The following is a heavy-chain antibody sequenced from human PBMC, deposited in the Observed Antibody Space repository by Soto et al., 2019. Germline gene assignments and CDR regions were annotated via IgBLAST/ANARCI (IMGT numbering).Heavy chain of an antibody. V-gene: IGHV1-18*01. D-gene: IGHD5-12*01. CDR1: GYTFINYH. CDR3: AKSPRGEMATD. Sequence: QVQLVQSGGEVKKPGASVTVSCKASGYTFINYHITWVRQAPGQGLEWMAWINTYNGMTDYAQRFQGRVTMTRDTSTSTAYMELRNLGSDVTAVYFCAKSPRGEMATDWGQGALVNVSS. J-gene: IGHJ4*02. CDR2: INTYNGMT.